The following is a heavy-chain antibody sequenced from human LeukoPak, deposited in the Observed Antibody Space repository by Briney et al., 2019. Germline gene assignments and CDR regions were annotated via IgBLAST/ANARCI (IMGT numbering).Heavy chain of an antibody. J-gene: IGHJ4*02. Sequence: GASVKVSCKASGGTFSSYAISWVRQAPGQGLEWMGRIIPILGIANYAQKFQGRVTITADKSTSTAYMELSSLRSEDTAVYYCARGLRLWSSWYDYWGQGTLVTVSS. V-gene: IGHV1-69*04. CDR3: ARGLRLWSSWYDY. CDR1: GGTFSSYA. CDR2: IIPILGIA. D-gene: IGHD6-13*01.